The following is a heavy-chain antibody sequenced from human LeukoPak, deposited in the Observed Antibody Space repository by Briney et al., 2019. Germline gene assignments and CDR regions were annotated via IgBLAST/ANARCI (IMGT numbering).Heavy chain of an antibody. V-gene: IGHV1-18*01. CDR2: ISAYNGNT. Sequence: ASVKVSYKASGYTFTSYGISWVRQAPGQGLEWMGWISAYNGNTNYAQKLQGRVTMTTDTSTSTAYMELRRLRSDDTAVYYCAREGYGSSGWYAFDIWGQGTMVTVSS. D-gene: IGHD6-19*01. CDR3: AREGYGSSGWYAFDI. J-gene: IGHJ3*02. CDR1: GYTFTSYG.